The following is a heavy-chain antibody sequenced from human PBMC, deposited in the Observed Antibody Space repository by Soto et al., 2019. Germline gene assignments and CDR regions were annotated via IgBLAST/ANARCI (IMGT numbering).Heavy chain of an antibody. J-gene: IGHJ4*02. D-gene: IGHD5-12*01. V-gene: IGHV3-21*01. Sequence: EVQLVESGGGLVKPGGSLRLSCAASGFTFSSYSMNWVRQAPGKGLEWVSSISSSSSYIYYADSVKGRFTISRDNDNNSPYTQMNSLRAEDTAFYYCAREVSKYSGYDFGYWGQGTLVTVSS. CDR3: AREVSKYSGYDFGY. CDR2: ISSSSSYI. CDR1: GFTFSSYS.